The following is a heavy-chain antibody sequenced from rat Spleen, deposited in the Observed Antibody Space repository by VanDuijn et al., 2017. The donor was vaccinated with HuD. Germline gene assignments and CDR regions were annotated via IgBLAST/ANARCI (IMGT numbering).Heavy chain of an antibody. CDR3: ARDGSAGDFDY. D-gene: IGHD1-12*02. J-gene: IGHJ2*01. Sequence: EVQLQESGPGLVKPSQSLSLTCSVTGYSIKSSYRWNWIRKFPGNKLEWMGYIDNAASTHYHPSLKSRISITRDTSKNQFFLQVNSVTSEDTATYYCARDGSAGDFDYWGQGVMVTVSS. CDR2: IDNAAST. V-gene: IGHV3-3*01. CDR1: GYSIKSSYR.